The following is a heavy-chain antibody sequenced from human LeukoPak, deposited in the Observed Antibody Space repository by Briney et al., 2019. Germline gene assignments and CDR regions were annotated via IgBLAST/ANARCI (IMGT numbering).Heavy chain of an antibody. D-gene: IGHD3-22*01. CDR3: SAEPQDYYDSSGYSDY. CDR1: GGSISSGSYY. Sequence: SETLSLTCTVSGGSISSGSYYRSWIRQPAGKGLEWIGRIYTSGSTNYNPSLKSRVTISVDTSKNQFSLKLSSVTAADTAVYYCSAEPQDYYDSSGYSDYWGQGTLVTVSS. J-gene: IGHJ4*02. CDR2: IYTSGST. V-gene: IGHV4-61*02.